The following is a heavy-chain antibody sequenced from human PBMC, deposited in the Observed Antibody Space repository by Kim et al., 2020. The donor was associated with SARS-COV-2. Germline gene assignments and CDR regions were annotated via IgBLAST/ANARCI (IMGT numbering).Heavy chain of an antibody. Sequence: SETLSLTCAVYGGSFSGYYWSWIRQPPGKGLEWIGEINHSGSTNYNPSLKSRVTISVDTSKNQFSLKLSSVTAADTAVYYCARGYGGWYYRSSGWFDPWGQGTLVTVSS. V-gene: IGHV4-34*01. CDR2: INHSGST. D-gene: IGHD6-19*01. J-gene: IGHJ5*02. CDR1: GGSFSGYY. CDR3: ARGYGGWYYRSSGWFDP.